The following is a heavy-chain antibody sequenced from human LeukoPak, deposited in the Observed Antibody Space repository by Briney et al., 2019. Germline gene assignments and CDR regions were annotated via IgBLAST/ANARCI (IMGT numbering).Heavy chain of an antibody. V-gene: IGHV1-8*01. Sequence: ASVKVSCKASGYTFSSYDINWVRQATGQGLEWMGWMNPGSGNTGYAQKFQGRVTMTRSASISTAYMELSGLTSEDTAVYYCAREGPGATRPFDYWGQGTLVTVSS. CDR2: MNPGSGNT. J-gene: IGHJ4*02. CDR3: AREGPGATRPFDY. CDR1: GYTFSSYD. D-gene: IGHD1-26*01.